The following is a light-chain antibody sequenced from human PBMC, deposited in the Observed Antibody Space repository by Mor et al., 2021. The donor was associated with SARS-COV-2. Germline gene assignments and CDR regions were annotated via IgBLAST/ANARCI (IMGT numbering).Light chain of an antibody. CDR1: QSVSSSY. V-gene: IGKV3-20*01. CDR3: QQYGSSPPYT. Sequence: RATLSCRASQSVSSSYLAWYQQKPGQAPRLLIYGASSRATGIPDRFSGSGSGTDFTLTISRLEPEDFAVYYCQQYGSSPPYTFGQGTKLE. J-gene: IGKJ2*01. CDR2: GAS.